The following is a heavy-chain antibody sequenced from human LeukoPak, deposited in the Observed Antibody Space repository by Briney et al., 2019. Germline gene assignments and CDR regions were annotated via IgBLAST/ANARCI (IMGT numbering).Heavy chain of an antibody. D-gene: IGHD2-15*01. Sequence: PSETLSLTCAVYGGSFSGYYWSWIRQSPGKGLEWIGEINHSGSTNHNPSLKSRVTISVDTSKNQFSLKLRSVTAADTAVYYCARDLKDCSSGSCYGIDYWGQGTLVTVSS. J-gene: IGHJ4*02. CDR3: ARDLKDCSSGSCYGIDY. V-gene: IGHV4-34*01. CDR2: INHSGST. CDR1: GGSFSGYY.